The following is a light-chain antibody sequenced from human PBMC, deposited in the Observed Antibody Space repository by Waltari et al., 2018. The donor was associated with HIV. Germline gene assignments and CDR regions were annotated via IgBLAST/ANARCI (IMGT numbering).Light chain of an antibody. J-gene: IGLJ1*01. V-gene: IGLV3-25*03. CDR2: KNT. Sequence: SSELTQPPSVSVSPGQTARITCSGDASPKAYTHWFQQKPGQAPVVVIHKNTERPSGIPERFSASRSGTTVTLTITGVQTDDEADYYRLSADNSGTYVFGPGTTVTVL. CDR3: LSADNSGTYV. CDR1: ASPKAY.